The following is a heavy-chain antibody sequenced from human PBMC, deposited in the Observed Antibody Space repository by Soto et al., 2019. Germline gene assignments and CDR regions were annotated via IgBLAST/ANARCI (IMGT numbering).Heavy chain of an antibody. CDR1: GYTFSNSG. J-gene: IGHJ5*02. Sequence: QVQLVQSGPEVKKRGASVKVSCKASGYTFSNSGFSWMRQAPGQGLEWMGWISTYNGNTNYAQKFQGRLSMTTDTSTSTAFMELRTMRSDDTAVYYCARDEYNNGRNWLNPWGQGTLVTVTS. D-gene: IGHD2-8*01. CDR2: ISTYNGNT. CDR3: ARDEYNNGRNWLNP. V-gene: IGHV1-18*01.